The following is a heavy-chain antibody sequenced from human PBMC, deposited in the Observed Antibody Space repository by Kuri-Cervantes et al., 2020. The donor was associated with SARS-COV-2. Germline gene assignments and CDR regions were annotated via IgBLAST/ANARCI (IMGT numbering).Heavy chain of an antibody. V-gene: IGHV3-23*01. CDR1: GFTFSDYG. J-gene: IGHJ4*02. CDR3: AKDGDIVVLPATISGGFDS. D-gene: IGHD2-2*02. CDR2: ISGVGAST. Sequence: GESLKISCEVSGFTFSDYGMTWVRQAPGKGLEWVSSISGVGASTYYADSVKGRFTISRDNSKNTLYLQMNSLRAEDTAVYYCAKDGDIVVLPATISGGFDSWGQGTLVTVSS.